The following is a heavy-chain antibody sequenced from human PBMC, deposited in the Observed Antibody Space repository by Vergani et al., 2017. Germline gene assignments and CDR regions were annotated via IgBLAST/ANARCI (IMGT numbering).Heavy chain of an antibody. CDR1: GFTFSSYA. CDR2: ISYDGNNK. D-gene: IGHD3-3*01. J-gene: IGHJ4*02. V-gene: IGHV3-30-3*01. CDR3: ARAITYYDFWSGYQDY. Sequence: QVQLVESGGGVVQPGRSLRLSCAASGFTFSSYAMHWVRQAPGKGLEWVAVISYDGNNKYYADSVKGRFTISRDNSKNTLYLQMNRLRTEDTAVYYCARAITYYDFWSGYQDYGGQGTLVTVSS.